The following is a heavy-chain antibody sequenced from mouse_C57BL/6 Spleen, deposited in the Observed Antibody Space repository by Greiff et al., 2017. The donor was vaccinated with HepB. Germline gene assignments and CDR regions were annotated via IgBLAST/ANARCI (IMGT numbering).Heavy chain of an antibody. J-gene: IGHJ3*01. V-gene: IGHV1-69*01. Sequence: QVQLQQPGAELVMPGASVKLSCKASGYTFTSYWMHWVKQRPGQGLAWIGEIDPSDSYTNYNQKFTGKSTLTGDKSSRTAYMQLSSLTSEDSAVYYCARGSGYGFAYWGQGTLVTVSA. CDR3: ARGSGYGFAY. CDR1: GYTFTSYW. CDR2: IDPSDSYT. D-gene: IGHD3-2*02.